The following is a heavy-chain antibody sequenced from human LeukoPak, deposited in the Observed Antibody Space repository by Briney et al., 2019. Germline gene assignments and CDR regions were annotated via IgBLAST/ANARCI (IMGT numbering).Heavy chain of an antibody. CDR3: ARAGYYRFDY. CDR1: GFTFSSSW. D-gene: IGHD2-15*01. J-gene: IGHJ4*02. Sequence: PGGSLRLSCAASGFTFSSSWVHWVRQAPGKGLAWVSRINSDGTTINYADSVKGRFTVSRDNAKNTLYLQMNSLRAEDTAVYYCARAGYYRFDYWGQGALVTVSS. CDR2: INSDGTTI. V-gene: IGHV3-74*01.